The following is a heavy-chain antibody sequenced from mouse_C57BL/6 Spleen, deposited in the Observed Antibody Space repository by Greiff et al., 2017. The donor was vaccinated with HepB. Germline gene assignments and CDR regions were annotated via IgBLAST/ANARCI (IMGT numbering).Heavy chain of an antibody. Sequence: VKLQESGPELVKPGASVKISCKASGYAFSSSWMNWVKQRPGKGLEWIGRIYPGDGDTNYNGKFKGKATLTADKSSSTAYMQLSSLTSEDSAVYFCASGFTGAYWGQGTLVTVSA. CDR2: IYPGDGDT. J-gene: IGHJ3*01. CDR3: ASGFTGAY. CDR1: GYAFSSSW. V-gene: IGHV1-82*01.